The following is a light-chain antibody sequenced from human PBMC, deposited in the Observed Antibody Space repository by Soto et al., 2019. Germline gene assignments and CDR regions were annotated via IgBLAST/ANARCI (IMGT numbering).Light chain of an antibody. CDR3: AAWYDSLSGRGGNV. Sequence: QSVLTQPPSASGTPGQRVTISCSGSSPNIGSNYVYWYQQLPGTAPKLLIYRNNQRPSGVPDRFSGSKSGTSASLAISGLRSEDEADYYCAAWYDSLSGRGGNVFGTVTKLTVL. J-gene: IGLJ1*01. CDR1: SPNIGSNY. CDR2: RNN. V-gene: IGLV1-47*01.